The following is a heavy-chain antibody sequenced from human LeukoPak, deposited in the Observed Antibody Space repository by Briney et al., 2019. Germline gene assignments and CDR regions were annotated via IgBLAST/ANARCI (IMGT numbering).Heavy chain of an antibody. CDR1: GGSISSYY. V-gene: IGHV4-59*01. Sequence: SETLSLTCTVSGGSISSYYWSWIRQPPGKGLEWIGYIYYSGSTNYNPSLKSRVTISVDTSKNQFSLKLSSVATGCAAVYYSAGGYYYTSGPRIDHWGQDTLVTVSS. CDR3: AGGYYYTSGPRIDH. D-gene: IGHD3-22*01. J-gene: IGHJ1*01. CDR2: IYYSGST.